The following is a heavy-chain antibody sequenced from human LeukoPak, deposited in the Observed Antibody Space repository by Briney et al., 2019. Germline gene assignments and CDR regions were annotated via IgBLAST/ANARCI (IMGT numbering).Heavy chain of an antibody. Sequence: APETLSLTCTVSNGSFSNHFWSWIRQPPGKGLEWIGYISYSGSAHYDPSLKSRVTISVDTSKNQFSLKLGSVTAADTAVYYCASGVAVDPDTFDIWGLGTLVTVSS. CDR1: NGSFSNHF. V-gene: IGHV4-59*08. CDR3: ASGVAVDPDTFDI. D-gene: IGHD6-19*01. J-gene: IGHJ3*02. CDR2: ISYSGSA.